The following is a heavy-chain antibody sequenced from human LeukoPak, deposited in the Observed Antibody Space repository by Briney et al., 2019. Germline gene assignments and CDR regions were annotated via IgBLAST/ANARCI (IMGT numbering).Heavy chain of an antibody. Sequence: GGSLRLSCAASGFTVSSNYMSWVRQAPGKGLEWVSVIYSGGNTYYADSVKGRFTTSRDNSKNTLFLQMNSLRAEDTAIYYCAKYGPQDSGSSHFDYWGQGALVTVSS. J-gene: IGHJ4*02. D-gene: IGHD1-26*01. CDR2: IYSGGNT. CDR3: AKYGPQDSGSSHFDY. V-gene: IGHV3-53*01. CDR1: GFTVSSNY.